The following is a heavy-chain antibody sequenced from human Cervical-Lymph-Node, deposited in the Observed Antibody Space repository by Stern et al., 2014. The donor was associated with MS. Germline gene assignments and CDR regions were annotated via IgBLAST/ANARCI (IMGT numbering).Heavy chain of an antibody. V-gene: IGHV3-11*01. D-gene: IGHD1-1*01. J-gene: IGHJ6*02. CDR2: SSGSGRTT. CDR1: GFIFNENY. Sequence: VQLVESGGGLVKPGGSLRLSCAASGFIFNENYMAWIRQAPGKGLEWVSYSSGSGRTTYYADSVKGRFTISRDNANYSVYLQMHSLRAEDTAVYYCARSHWYGLDVWGQGTTVTVSS. CDR3: ARSHWYGLDV.